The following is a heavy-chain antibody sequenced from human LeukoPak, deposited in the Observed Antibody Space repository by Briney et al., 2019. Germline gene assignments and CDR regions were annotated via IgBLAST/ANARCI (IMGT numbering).Heavy chain of an antibody. CDR3: AKGLRFLEWLSNDAFDI. D-gene: IGHD3-3*01. CDR2: ISGSGGST. J-gene: IGHJ3*02. V-gene: IGHV3-23*01. Sequence: GGSLRLSCAASGFTFSSYAMSWVRQAPGKGLEWVSAISGSGGSTYHADSVKGRFTISRDNSKNTLYLQMNSLRAEDTAVYYCAKGLRFLEWLSNDAFDIWGQGTMVTVSS. CDR1: GFTFSSYA.